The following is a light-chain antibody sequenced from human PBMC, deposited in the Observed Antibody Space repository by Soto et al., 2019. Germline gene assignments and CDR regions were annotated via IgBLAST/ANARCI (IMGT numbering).Light chain of an antibody. Sequence: EIVMTQSPATLSVSPGERATLSCRASQSVASYLAWYQHKPGRAPRLLIYDASTRATGIPARFSGSGSETEFTLTISSLQSEDFAVYYCQQYNNWPPLTFGGGTKVEIK. V-gene: IGKV3-15*01. J-gene: IGKJ4*01. CDR3: QQYNNWPPLT. CDR1: QSVASY. CDR2: DAS.